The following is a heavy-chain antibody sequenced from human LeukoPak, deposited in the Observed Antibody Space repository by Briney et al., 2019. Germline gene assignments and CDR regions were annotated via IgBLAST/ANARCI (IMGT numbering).Heavy chain of an antibody. V-gene: IGHV4-4*07. CDR1: GGSINYYY. CDR3: ARDRVRGTSRRSYGMDV. Sequence: SETLSLTCTVSGGSINYYYWSWIRQPAGKGLEWIGRFYTSANSTYTNFNPSLKSRVTMSVDTSGNQFSLKLTSVTAADTAVYYCARDRVRGTSRRSYGMDVWGQGSTVTVSS. J-gene: IGHJ6*02. D-gene: IGHD1-26*01. CDR2: FYTSANSTYT.